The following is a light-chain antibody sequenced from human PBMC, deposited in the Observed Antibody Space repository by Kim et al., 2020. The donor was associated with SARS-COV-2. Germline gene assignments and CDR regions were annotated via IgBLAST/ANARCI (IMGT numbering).Light chain of an antibody. J-gene: IGLJ2*01. CDR2: YDD. V-gene: IGLV1-36*01. CDR1: SSNIGNNA. Sequence: QRVTISCYGSSSNIGNNAVNWYQQLPGKAPKLLIYYDDLLPSGVSDRFSGSKSGTSASLAISGLQSEDEADYYCAAWDDSLNGVVFGGWTQLTVL. CDR3: AAWDDSLNGVV.